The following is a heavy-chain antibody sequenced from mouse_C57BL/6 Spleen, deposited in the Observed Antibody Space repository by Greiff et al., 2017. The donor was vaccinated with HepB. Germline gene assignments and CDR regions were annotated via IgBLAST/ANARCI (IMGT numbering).Heavy chain of an antibody. CDR3: ARQVGPAMDY. V-gene: IGHV1-59*01. D-gene: IGHD1-1*02. CDR2: IDPSDSYT. Sequence: QVQLQQPGAELVRPGTSVKLSCKASGYTFTSYWMHWVKQRPGQGLEWIGVIDPSDSYTNYNQKFKGKATLTVDTSSSTAYMQLSSLTSEDSAVYYCARQVGPAMDYWGQGTSVTVSS. CDR1: GYTFTSYW. J-gene: IGHJ4*01.